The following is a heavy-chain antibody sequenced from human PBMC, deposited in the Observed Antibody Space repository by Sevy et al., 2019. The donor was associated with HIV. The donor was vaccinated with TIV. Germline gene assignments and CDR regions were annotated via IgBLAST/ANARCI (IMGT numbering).Heavy chain of an antibody. Sequence: SETLSLTCTVSGYSISSGYYWGWIRQSPGKGLEWIGSFYLGGSTYYNPSLKSRVTISPDSSKNQFSLKLNTVTAADTAVYFCVRLVTAVVYYFDYWGQGTLVTVSS. CDR3: VRLVTAVVYYFDY. J-gene: IGHJ4*02. D-gene: IGHD5-18*01. CDR2: FYLGGST. V-gene: IGHV4-38-2*02. CDR1: GYSISSGYY.